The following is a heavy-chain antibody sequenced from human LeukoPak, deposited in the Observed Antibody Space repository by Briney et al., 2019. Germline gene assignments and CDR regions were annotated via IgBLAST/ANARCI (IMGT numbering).Heavy chain of an antibody. D-gene: IGHD5-18*01. CDR3: ARGDTAFDY. V-gene: IGHV4-59*08. J-gene: IGHJ4*02. CDR2: IYYSGST. Sequence: SETLSLTCTVSGGSISSYYWSWIRQPPGKGLEWIGYIYYSGSTNYKPSLKSRVTISVDTSKNQFSLKLSSVTAADTAVYYCARGDTAFDYWGQGTLVTVSS. CDR1: GGSISSYY.